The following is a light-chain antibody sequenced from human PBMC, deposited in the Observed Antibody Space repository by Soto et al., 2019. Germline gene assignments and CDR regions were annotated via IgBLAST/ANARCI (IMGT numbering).Light chain of an antibody. J-gene: IGLJ2*01. CDR1: SSDVGGYNY. Sequence: QSALTQPASVSGSPGQSITISCTGTSSDVGGYNYVSWDQHHPGKAPKLIIYDVSNRPSGVSNRFSASKSDNTASLTISGLQAEDEADYYCRSYSTTSPVLLGGGTKHRP. V-gene: IGLV2-14*03. CDR3: RSYSTTSPVL. CDR2: DVS.